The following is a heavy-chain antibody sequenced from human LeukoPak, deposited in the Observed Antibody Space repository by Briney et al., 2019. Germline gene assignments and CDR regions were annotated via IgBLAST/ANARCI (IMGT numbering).Heavy chain of an antibody. D-gene: IGHD3-22*01. CDR3: ARPPLTNYYDRSSLFY. CDR2: INPSGGST. V-gene: IGHV1-46*01. Sequence: GASVKVSCKASGFTFTSYYMHWVRQAPGQGLEWMGIINPSGGSTNYAQKFQGRVTMTRDMSTSTVYMELSSLTSEDTAVYYCARPPLTNYYDRSSLFYWGQGTLVTVSS. J-gene: IGHJ4*02. CDR1: GFTFTSYY.